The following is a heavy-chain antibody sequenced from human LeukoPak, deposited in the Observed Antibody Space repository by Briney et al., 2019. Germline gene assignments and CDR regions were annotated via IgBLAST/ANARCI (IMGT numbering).Heavy chain of an antibody. V-gene: IGHV1-69*05. D-gene: IGHD3-10*01. Sequence: SVKVSCKASEGTFSSYAISWLRQAPRQGLEWMGRIILILGTANYAQKFQGRVTITTDESTSTAYMELSRLRSEDRTVYYCTRDMYSSGSLDYWGRGTLVTVSS. CDR1: EGTFSSYA. CDR2: IILILGTA. J-gene: IGHJ4*02. CDR3: TRDMYSSGSLDY.